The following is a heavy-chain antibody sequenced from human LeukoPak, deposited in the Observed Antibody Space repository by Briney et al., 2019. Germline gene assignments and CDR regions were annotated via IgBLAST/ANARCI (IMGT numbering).Heavy chain of an antibody. Sequence: ASVKVSCKASGYTFTSYGISWVRQAPGQGLEWMGWISAYNGNTNYAQKLQGRATMTTDTSTSTAYMELRSLRSDDTAVYYCARDPSVVAATPVDYWGQGTLVTVSS. V-gene: IGHV1-18*01. D-gene: IGHD2-15*01. CDR1: GYTFTSYG. J-gene: IGHJ4*02. CDR2: ISAYNGNT. CDR3: ARDPSVVAATPVDY.